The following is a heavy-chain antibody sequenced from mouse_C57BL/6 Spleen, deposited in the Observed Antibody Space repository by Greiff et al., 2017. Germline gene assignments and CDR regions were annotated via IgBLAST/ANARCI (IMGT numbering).Heavy chain of an antibody. V-gene: IGHV1-81*01. D-gene: IGHD1-1*01. Sequence: QVQLKESGAELARPGASVKLSCKASGYTFTSYGISWVKQRTGQGLEWIGEIYPRSGNTYYNEKFKGKATLTADKSSSTAYMELRSLTSEDSAVYFCARITTETPYYFDYWGQGTTLTVSS. CDR3: ARITTETPYYFDY. CDR2: IYPRSGNT. J-gene: IGHJ2*01. CDR1: GYTFTSYG.